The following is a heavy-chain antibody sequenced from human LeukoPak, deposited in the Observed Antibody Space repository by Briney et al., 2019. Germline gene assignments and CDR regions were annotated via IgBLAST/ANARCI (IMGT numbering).Heavy chain of an antibody. J-gene: IGHJ3*02. CDR2: IRYEGSNK. CDR1: GFTFSTYG. Sequence: PGGSLRLSCAASGFTFSTYGMNWVRQAPGKGLEWVTSIRYEGSNKYYANSVKGRFTISRDNSKNTLYLQMNSLRAEDTAVYYCARDSSGSLDAFDIWGQGTMVTVSS. CDR3: ARDSSGSLDAFDI. D-gene: IGHD3-22*01. V-gene: IGHV3-30*02.